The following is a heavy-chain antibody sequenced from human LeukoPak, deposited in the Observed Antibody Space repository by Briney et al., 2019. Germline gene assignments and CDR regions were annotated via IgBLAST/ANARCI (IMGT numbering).Heavy chain of an antibody. CDR3: ARDPEIAAAGTFDY. CDR2: ISSSGSTI. CDR1: GFTFSSYE. J-gene: IGHJ4*02. D-gene: IGHD6-13*01. V-gene: IGHV3-48*03. Sequence: GGSLRLSCAAPGFTFSSYEMNWVRQAPGKGLEGVSYISSSGSTIYYADSVKGRFTISRDNAKNSLYLQMNSLRAEDTAVYYCARDPEIAAAGTFDYWGQGTLVTVSS.